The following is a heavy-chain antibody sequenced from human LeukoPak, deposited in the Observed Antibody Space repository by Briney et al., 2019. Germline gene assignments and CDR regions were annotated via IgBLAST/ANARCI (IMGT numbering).Heavy chain of an antibody. Sequence: SETLSLTCTVSGGSISSYYWSWIRQPPGKGLEWIGYIYYSGNTNYNPSLKSRVTISVDTSKNQFSLKLSSVTAADTAVYYCARVATVTTSSPYSSSWYGEGFDYWGQGTLVTVSS. V-gene: IGHV4-59*01. D-gene: IGHD6-13*01. CDR2: IYYSGNT. CDR3: ARVATVTTSSPYSSSWYGEGFDY. J-gene: IGHJ4*02. CDR1: GGSISSYY.